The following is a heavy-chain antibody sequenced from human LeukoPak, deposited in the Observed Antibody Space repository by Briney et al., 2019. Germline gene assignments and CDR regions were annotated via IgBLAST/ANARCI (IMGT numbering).Heavy chain of an antibody. V-gene: IGHV3-7*01. J-gene: IGHJ4*02. D-gene: IGHD5-12*01. CDR3: ARVGYSGWNLEY. Sequence: PGGSLRHSCAASGFTFRSYWVSWVRQAPGKGLEWVANINQGGSVKYYVDSVKGRFTISRDDAKNSLYVQMNSLRDEDTAVYYCARVGYSGWNLEYWGQGTLVTVSS. CDR2: INQGGSVK. CDR1: GFTFRSYW.